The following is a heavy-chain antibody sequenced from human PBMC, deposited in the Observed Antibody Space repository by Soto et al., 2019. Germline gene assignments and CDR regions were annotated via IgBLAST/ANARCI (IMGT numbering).Heavy chain of an antibody. Sequence: GGSLRLSCAASGFTFSGYAMNWVRQAPGKGLEWVSCISSSSDTIYYADSVKGRFTISRDNAKNSLYLQMDSLRDEDTAVYYCARDHGGSTWFVGIYYYFGVDVWGQGTTVTVSS. CDR2: ISSSSDTI. J-gene: IGHJ6*02. D-gene: IGHD6-13*01. V-gene: IGHV3-48*02. CDR3: ARDHGGSTWFVGIYYYFGVDV. CDR1: GFTFSGYA.